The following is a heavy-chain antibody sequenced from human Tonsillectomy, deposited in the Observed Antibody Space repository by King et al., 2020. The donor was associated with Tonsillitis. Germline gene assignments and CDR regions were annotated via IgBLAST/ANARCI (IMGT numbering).Heavy chain of an antibody. Sequence: VQLVESGGGLVKPGGSLRLSCTASGFTFRSYNMNWVRQAPGKGLEWVSSISSSISYIYYADSVKGRFTLSRDNAKNSLYLQMNSLRAEDTAVYYCARDLNSYEGGYYYGMDVWGQGTTVTVSS. CDR1: GFTFRSYN. V-gene: IGHV3-21*01. D-gene: IGHD2/OR15-2a*01. CDR3: ARDLNSYEGGYYYGMDV. J-gene: IGHJ6*02. CDR2: ISSSISYI.